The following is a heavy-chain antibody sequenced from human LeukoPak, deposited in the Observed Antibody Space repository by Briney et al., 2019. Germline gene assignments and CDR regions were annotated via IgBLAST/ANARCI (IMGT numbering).Heavy chain of an antibody. CDR2: ISYDGSNK. V-gene: IGHV3-30-3*01. CDR1: GLTFSSYA. CDR3: ARVPTANWNDVGIDY. Sequence: GGSLRLSCAASGLTFSSYAMHWVRQAPGKGLEWVAVISYDGSNKYYADSVKGRFTISRDNSKNTLYLQMNSLRAEDTAVYYCARVPTANWNDVGIDYWGQGTLVTVSS. J-gene: IGHJ4*02. D-gene: IGHD1-1*01.